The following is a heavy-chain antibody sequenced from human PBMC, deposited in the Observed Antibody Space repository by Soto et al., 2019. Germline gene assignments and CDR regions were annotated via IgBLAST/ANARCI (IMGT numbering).Heavy chain of an antibody. Sequence: QVQLVQSGAEVKKPGSSVKVSCKASGGTFSSYTISWVRQAPGQGLECMGRIIPILGIANYAQKFQGRVTITADKSTSTAYMELSSLRSEDTAVYYCARGAYDYIWGSYRSPDIWGQGTMVTVSS. CDR1: GGTFSSYT. CDR2: IIPILGIA. CDR3: ARGAYDYIWGSYRSPDI. D-gene: IGHD3-16*02. V-gene: IGHV1-69*02. J-gene: IGHJ3*02.